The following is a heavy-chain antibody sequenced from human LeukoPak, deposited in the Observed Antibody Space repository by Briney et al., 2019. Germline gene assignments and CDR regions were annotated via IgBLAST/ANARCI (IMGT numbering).Heavy chain of an antibody. V-gene: IGHV4-59*08. J-gene: IGHJ4*02. CDR3: ARWYSSGWAFDY. Sequence: SETPSLTCTVSGGTISSYYWNWIRPPPGKGLEWIGYIHYSGSTKYNPSLKSRVTISVDTSKNQFSLKLSSVTAADTAVYYCARWYSSGWAFDYWGQGTLVTVSS. D-gene: IGHD6-19*01. CDR2: IHYSGST. CDR1: GGTISSYY.